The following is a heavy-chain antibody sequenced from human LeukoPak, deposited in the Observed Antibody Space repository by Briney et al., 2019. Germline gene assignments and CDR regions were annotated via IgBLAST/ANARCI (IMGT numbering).Heavy chain of an antibody. CDR1: GFTFSSYW. CDR2: IKQDGSEK. D-gene: IGHD3-10*01. V-gene: IGHV3-7*03. CDR3: AKDSLLWFGSNWFDP. J-gene: IGHJ5*02. Sequence: GGSLRLSCAASGFTFSSYWMSWVRQAPGKGLEWVANIKQDGSEKYYVDSVKGRFTISRDNAKNSLYLQMNSLRAEDTAVYYCAKDSLLWFGSNWFDPWGQGTLVTVSS.